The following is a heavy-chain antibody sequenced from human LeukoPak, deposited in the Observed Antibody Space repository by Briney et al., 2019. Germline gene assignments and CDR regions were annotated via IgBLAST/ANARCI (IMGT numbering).Heavy chain of an antibody. J-gene: IGHJ4*02. D-gene: IGHD1-26*01. CDR1: GITLGGYW. Sequence: GGCLRLSCAASGITLGGYWMSWVRQAPGKGLEWVANIKPDGSEENYVDSVKGRFTISRDNAKNSLSLQMNSLRADDTAVYYCVRDRGRASTDYWGQGTLVTVSS. CDR2: IKPDGSEE. V-gene: IGHV3-7*01. CDR3: VRDRGRASTDY.